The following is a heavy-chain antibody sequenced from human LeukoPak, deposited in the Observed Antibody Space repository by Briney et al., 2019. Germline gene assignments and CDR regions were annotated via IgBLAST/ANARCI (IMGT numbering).Heavy chain of an antibody. CDR3: AKGRSGWFEEFHY. V-gene: IGHV3-23*01. CDR1: DFTFNSYN. D-gene: IGHD6-19*01. CDR2: ISGGGGST. J-gene: IGHJ4*02. Sequence: PGGSLRLSCAASDFTFNSYNMNWVRQAPGKGLEWVSAISGGGGSTYYADSVKGRFTISRDNSKNTLYLQMNSLRAEDTAVYYCAKGRSGWFEEFHYWGQGTLVTVSS.